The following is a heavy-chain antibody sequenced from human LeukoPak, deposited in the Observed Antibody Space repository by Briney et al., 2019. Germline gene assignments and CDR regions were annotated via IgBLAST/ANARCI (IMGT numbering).Heavy chain of an antibody. D-gene: IGHD2-2*01. CDR3: VREAEIVVVPAAVSRTGVSFAY. CDR1: RFPFSSYA. CDR2: TSWDGTYK. Sequence: PGRSLRLSCAASRFPFSSYALHWVRQTPGKGLEWVAVTSWDGTYKYYADSVKGRFTISRDNPKNTLYLQMNSLRAEGTAIYYCVREAEIVVVPAAVSRTGVSFAYWGQGTLVTVSS. J-gene: IGHJ4*02. V-gene: IGHV3-30*04.